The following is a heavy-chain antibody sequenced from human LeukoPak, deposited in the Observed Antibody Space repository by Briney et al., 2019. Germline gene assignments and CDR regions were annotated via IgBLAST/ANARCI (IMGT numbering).Heavy chain of an antibody. CDR2: IYYSGST. Sequence: PSETLSLTCIVSGGSISSSSYYWGWIRQPPGKGLEWIGSIYYSGSTYYNPSLKSRVTISVDTSKNQFSLKLSSVTAADTALYYCARHRGSGSSPYFDYWGQGTLVTVSS. J-gene: IGHJ4*02. CDR3: ARHRGSGSSPYFDY. V-gene: IGHV4-39*01. CDR1: GGSISSSSYY. D-gene: IGHD3-10*01.